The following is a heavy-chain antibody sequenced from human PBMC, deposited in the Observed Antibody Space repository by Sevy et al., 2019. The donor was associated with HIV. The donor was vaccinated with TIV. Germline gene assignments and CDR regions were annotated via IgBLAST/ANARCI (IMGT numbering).Heavy chain of an antibody. Sequence: GGSLRLSCAASGFTFSSYGMHWVRQAPGKGLEWVAFIRYDGSNKYYADSVKGRFTISRDNSKNTLYLQMNSLRAEDMAVYYCAKERGGLRFLEWLPGDGMDVWGQGTTVTVSS. V-gene: IGHV3-30*02. CDR1: GFTFSSYG. J-gene: IGHJ6*02. D-gene: IGHD3-3*01. CDR2: IRYDGSNK. CDR3: AKERGGLRFLEWLPGDGMDV.